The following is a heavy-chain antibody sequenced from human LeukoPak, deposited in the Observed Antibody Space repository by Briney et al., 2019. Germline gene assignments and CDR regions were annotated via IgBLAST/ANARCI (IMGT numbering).Heavy chain of an antibody. D-gene: IGHD3-10*01. Sequence: SETLSLTCTVSGGSISSGGYYWSWIRQPPGKGLEWIGYIYHSGSTYYNPSLKSRVTISVDRSKNQFSLKLSSVTAADTAVYYCAREVLTGRGAGDNWFDPWGQGTLVTVSS. J-gene: IGHJ5*02. V-gene: IGHV4-30-2*01. CDR2: IYHSGST. CDR3: AREVLTGRGAGDNWFDP. CDR1: GGSISSGGYY.